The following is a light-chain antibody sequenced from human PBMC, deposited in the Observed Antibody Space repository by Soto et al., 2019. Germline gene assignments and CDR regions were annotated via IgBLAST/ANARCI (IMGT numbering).Light chain of an antibody. Sequence: QSVLTQPASVSGSPGQSITISCTGTSSDVGGYKYVSWYQQHPGKAPKLMIYDVSNRPSGVSNRFSGSKSGNTASLTISGLQDEDGADYYCGSYASSTTLYVFGTGTKLTVL. CDR2: DVS. CDR1: SSDVGGYKY. V-gene: IGLV2-14*01. CDR3: GSYASSTTLYV. J-gene: IGLJ1*01.